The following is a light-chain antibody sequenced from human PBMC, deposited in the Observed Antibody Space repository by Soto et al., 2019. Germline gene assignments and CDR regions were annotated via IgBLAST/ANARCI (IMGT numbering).Light chain of an antibody. CDR3: QSYDSSLSGWV. CDR1: SSNIGAGYD. Sequence: LTQPPSVSGAPGQRVTISCTGGSSNIGAGYDVHWYQQLPGTAPKLLIYGNSNRPSGVPDRFSGSKSGTSASLAITGLQAEDEADYYCQSYDSSLSGWVFGGGTKLTVL. CDR2: GNS. V-gene: IGLV1-40*01. J-gene: IGLJ3*02.